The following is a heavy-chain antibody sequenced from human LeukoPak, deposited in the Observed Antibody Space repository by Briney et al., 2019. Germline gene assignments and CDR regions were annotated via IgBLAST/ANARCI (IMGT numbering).Heavy chain of an antibody. V-gene: IGHV3-23*01. CDR1: GFTFSSNA. D-gene: IGHD6-19*01. CDR2: ISGSGDRT. CDR3: AKRTAVAINSYFHYNMDV. Sequence: GGSLRLSCVASGFTFSSNAMSWVRQAPGKGMKWVSSISGSGDRTYYADSVKGRFTISRDNSKNTMYLQVSSLRAEDTAVYYCAKRTAVAINSYFHYNMDVWGQGTTVTVPS. J-gene: IGHJ6*02.